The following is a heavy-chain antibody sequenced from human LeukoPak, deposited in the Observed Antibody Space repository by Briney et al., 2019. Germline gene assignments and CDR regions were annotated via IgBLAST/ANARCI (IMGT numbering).Heavy chain of an antibody. CDR1: GGSISSYY. V-gene: IGHV4-34*01. J-gene: IGHJ4*02. CDR3: ARGKLYAAY. CDR2: INHSGST. D-gene: IGHD2-8*01. Sequence: TASETLSLTCTVSGGSISSYYWSWIRQPPGKGLEWIGEINHSGSTNYNPSLKSRVTISVDTSKNQFSLKLSSVTAADTAVYYCARGKLYAAYWGQGTLVTVSS.